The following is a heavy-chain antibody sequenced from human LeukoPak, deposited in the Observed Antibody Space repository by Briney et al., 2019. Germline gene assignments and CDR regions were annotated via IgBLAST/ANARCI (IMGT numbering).Heavy chain of an antibody. D-gene: IGHD2-8*01. Sequence: RTGGSLRLSCAASGFTFSSYAMHWVRQAPGKGLEWVAVISYDGSNKYYADSVKGRFTISRDNSKNTLYLQMNSLRAEDTAVYYCARANIVLMVYAAVPHYWGQGTLVTVSS. J-gene: IGHJ4*02. CDR1: GFTFSSYA. V-gene: IGHV3-30-3*01. CDR2: ISYDGSNK. CDR3: ARANIVLMVYAAVPHY.